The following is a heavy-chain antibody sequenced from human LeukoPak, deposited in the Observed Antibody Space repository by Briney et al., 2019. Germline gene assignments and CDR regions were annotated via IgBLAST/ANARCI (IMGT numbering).Heavy chain of an antibody. D-gene: IGHD4-17*01. Sequence: GGSLRLSCAASGFIVSGNYMTWVRQAPGKGLEWVSLIHGGGSTYYADSVKGRFTISRDNSKNTLYLQMNSLRAEDTAVYYCAKDLYGALHFDYWGQGTLVTVSS. CDR1: GFIVSGNY. J-gene: IGHJ4*02. CDR3: AKDLYGALHFDY. V-gene: IGHV3-53*01. CDR2: IHGGGST.